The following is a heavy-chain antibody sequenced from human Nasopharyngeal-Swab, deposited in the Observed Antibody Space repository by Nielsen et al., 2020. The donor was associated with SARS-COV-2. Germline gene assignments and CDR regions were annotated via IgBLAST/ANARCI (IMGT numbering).Heavy chain of an antibody. CDR1: GGSISSYY. J-gene: IGHJ5*02. CDR2: IYYSGST. Sequence: SETLSLTCTVSGGSISSYYWSWIRQPPGKGLEWTGYIYYSGSTNYNPSLKSRVTISVDTSKNQFSLKLSSVTAADTAVYYCARYSGSYYWFDPWGQGTLVTVSS. D-gene: IGHD1-26*01. V-gene: IGHV4-59*01. CDR3: ARYSGSYYWFDP.